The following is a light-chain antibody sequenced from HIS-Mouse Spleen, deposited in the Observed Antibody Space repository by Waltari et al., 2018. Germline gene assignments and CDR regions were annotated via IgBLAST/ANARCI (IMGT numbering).Light chain of an antibody. CDR3: CSYAGSYTLV. CDR1: SHYVGGYNY. J-gene: IGLJ2*01. Sequence: QSALTPPRSVSGSPGPSVPISFPGTSHYVGGYNYVSWYQPTPGKAPKVMIYEVSKRPSGVPDRFSGSKSGNTASLTISGLQAEDEADYYCCSYAGSYTLVFGGGTKLTVL. CDR2: EVS. V-gene: IGLV2-11*01.